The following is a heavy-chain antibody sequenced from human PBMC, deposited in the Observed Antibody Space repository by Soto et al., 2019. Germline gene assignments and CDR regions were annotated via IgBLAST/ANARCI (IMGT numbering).Heavy chain of an antibody. Sequence: EVQLLESGGGLIQPGGSLRLSCAASGFTFGTFVMRWVRQTPGKGLEWVSTITETGADTYYTDSVKGPFTISRDNSKNTLYLQMTTLRAEDTALYYCTKASSDRNHMEVWGPGTTVTVSS. CDR3: TKASSDRNHMEV. V-gene: IGHV3-23*01. J-gene: IGHJ6*02. CDR2: ITETGADT. CDR1: GFTFGTFV.